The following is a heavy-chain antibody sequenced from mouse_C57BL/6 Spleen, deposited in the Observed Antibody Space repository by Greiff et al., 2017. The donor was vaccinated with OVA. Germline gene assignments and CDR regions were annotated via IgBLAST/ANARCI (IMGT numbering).Heavy chain of an antibody. Sequence: DVMLVESEGGLVQPGSSMKLSCTASGFTFSDYYMAWVRQVPEKGLEWVANINYDGSSTYYLDSLKSRFIISRDNAKNILYLQMRSLKSEDTATYYCAIYYDYAWFAYWGQGTLVTVSA. D-gene: IGHD2-4*01. J-gene: IGHJ3*01. CDR3: AIYYDYAWFAY. CDR2: INYDGSST. V-gene: IGHV5-16*01. CDR1: GFTFSDYY.